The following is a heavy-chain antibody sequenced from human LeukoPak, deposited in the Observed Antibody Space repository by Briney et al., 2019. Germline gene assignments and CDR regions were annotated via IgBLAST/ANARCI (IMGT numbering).Heavy chain of an antibody. CDR1: GSTFTSYA. J-gene: IGHJ4*02. D-gene: IGHD4-23*01. CDR3: AKDLGGGLRWDMFDY. CDR2: ISGSGTTT. Sequence: GGSLRLSCAASGSTFTSYAMSWVRQAPGKGLEWVATISGSGTTTNYADAVKGRFTISRDKSKKTMYLQMNSLRGDDTAVYYCAKDLGGGLRWDMFDYWGQGTLVTVSS. V-gene: IGHV3-23*01.